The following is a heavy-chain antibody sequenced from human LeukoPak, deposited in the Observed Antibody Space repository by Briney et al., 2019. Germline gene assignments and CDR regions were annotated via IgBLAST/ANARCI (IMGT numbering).Heavy chain of an antibody. D-gene: IGHD6-19*01. CDR2: ISGSGGST. CDR1: EFTFSSYA. J-gene: IGHJ5*02. CDR3: AKDLSVDVSIAVAGTNWFDP. Sequence: GGSLRLSCAASEFTFSSYAMSWVRQAPGKGLEWVSAISGSGGSTYYADSVKGRFTISRDNSKNTLYLQMNSLRAEDTAVYYCAKDLSVDVSIAVAGTNWFDPWGQGTLVTVSS. V-gene: IGHV3-23*01.